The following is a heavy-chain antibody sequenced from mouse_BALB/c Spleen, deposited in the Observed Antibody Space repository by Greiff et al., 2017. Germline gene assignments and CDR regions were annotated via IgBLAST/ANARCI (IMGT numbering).Heavy chain of an antibody. Sequence: VKLQESGAELARPGASVKMSCKASGYTFTSYTMHWVKQRPGQGLEWIGYINPSSGYTNYNQKFKDKATLTADKSSSTAYMQLSSLTSEDSAVYYCAREMMVTTVDYWGQGTTLTVSS. CDR1: GYTFTSYT. CDR3: AREMMVTTVDY. D-gene: IGHD2-3*01. CDR2: INPSSGYT. J-gene: IGHJ2*01. V-gene: IGHV1-4*01.